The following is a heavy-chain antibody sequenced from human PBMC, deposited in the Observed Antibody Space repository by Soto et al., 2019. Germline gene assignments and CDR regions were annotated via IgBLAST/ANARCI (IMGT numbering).Heavy chain of an antibody. CDR2: INHSGST. V-gene: IGHV4-34*01. D-gene: IGHD2-21*01. J-gene: IGHJ6*02. CDR1: GGSFSGYY. CDR3: ARGRAYSNYYYYGMDV. Sequence: LSLTCAVYGGSFSGYYWSWIRQPPGKGLEWIGEINHSGSTNYNPSLKSRVTISVDTSKNQFSLKLSSVTAADTAVYYCARGRAYSNYYYYGMDVWGQGTTVTVSS.